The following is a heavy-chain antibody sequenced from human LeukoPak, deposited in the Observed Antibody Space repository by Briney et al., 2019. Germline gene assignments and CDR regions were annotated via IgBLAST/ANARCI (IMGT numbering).Heavy chain of an antibody. CDR1: GFTLSRHS. D-gene: IGHD5-24*01. CDR3: VRGAHNYGYNSDY. CDR2: ISSSSSYI. Sequence: GGSPRLSCVTSGFTLSRHSMNWVRQAPGKGLEWVSSISSSSSYIYYGDSVKGRFTISRDNAKNSLDLQMNSLRVEDTAVYYCVRGAHNYGYNSDYWGQGTLVTVSS. J-gene: IGHJ4*02. V-gene: IGHV3-21*01.